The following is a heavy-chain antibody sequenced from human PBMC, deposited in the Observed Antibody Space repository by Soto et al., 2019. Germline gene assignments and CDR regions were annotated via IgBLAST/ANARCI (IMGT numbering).Heavy chain of an antibody. CDR1: GGTFSSYA. CDR3: VRVVAIPGYPDN. Sequence: QGQVVQSGAEGRQPASSVKVSCKTSGGTFSSYAISWVRQAPGQGLEWTGGNVPIVDTSTYAQKCQGRDTITADESTSTVYMELSILRSDNTAVYYCVRVVAIPGYPDNWGQGTLVTVSS. V-gene: IGHV1-69*12. CDR2: NVPIVDTS. J-gene: IGHJ4*02. D-gene: IGHD5-12*01.